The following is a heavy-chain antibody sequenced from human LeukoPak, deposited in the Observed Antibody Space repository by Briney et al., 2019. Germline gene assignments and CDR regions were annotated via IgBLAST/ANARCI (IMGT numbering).Heavy chain of an antibody. CDR1: GFTLSDYA. CDR2: ISYDGRNK. V-gene: IGHV3-30*04. D-gene: IGHD3-22*01. Sequence: GGSLRLSCAASGFTLSDYAIHWVRQAPGKGLEWVAVISYDGRNKDYADSVKGRFTISRDNSKNTLYMQMNSLTAEDTAVYYCARESDSSGLYYFDFWGQGALVTVSS. CDR3: ARESDSSGLYYFDF. J-gene: IGHJ4*02.